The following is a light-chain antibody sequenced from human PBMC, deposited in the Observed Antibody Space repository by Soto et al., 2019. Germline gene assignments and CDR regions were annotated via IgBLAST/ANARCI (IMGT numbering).Light chain of an antibody. Sequence: EIVLTQSPATLSLSPGERATLSCRASQSVGSYLGWYQHKPGQAPRLLIYDAYNRAPGIPARFSGSGSGTDFTLTINSLEPEDFAVYYCQQRSNWPRVTFGQVTQLEIK. CDR3: QQRSNWPRVT. J-gene: IGKJ2*01. CDR2: DAY. CDR1: QSVGSY. V-gene: IGKV3-11*01.